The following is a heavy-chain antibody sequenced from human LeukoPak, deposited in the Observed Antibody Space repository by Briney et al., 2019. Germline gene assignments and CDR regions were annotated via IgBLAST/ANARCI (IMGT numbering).Heavy chain of an antibody. CDR3: VRDMNTVTTCYLHH. Sequence: GGSLRLSCAGSGFTFSVYSMNWVRQAPGKGLEWVSSISSSSRHKYYVDSVKGRFTISRDDAENSLYLQMNSLRVDDTALYYCVRDMNTVTTCYLHHWGQGTLVTVSS. V-gene: IGHV3-21*06. J-gene: IGHJ1*01. CDR2: ISSSSRHK. D-gene: IGHD4-17*01. CDR1: GFTFSVYS.